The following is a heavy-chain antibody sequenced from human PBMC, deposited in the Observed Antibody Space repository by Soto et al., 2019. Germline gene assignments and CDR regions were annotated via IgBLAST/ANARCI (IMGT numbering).Heavy chain of an antibody. D-gene: IGHD3-10*01. J-gene: IGHJ4*02. CDR2: IWYDGSNK. V-gene: IGHV3-33*01. CDR3: ARAYGDWRYFDY. Sequence: PGGSLRLSCAASGFTFSSYGMHWVRQAPGKGPEWLAVIWYDGSNKYYADSVKGRCTISRDNSKNTLYMQMNSLRAEDTAVYYCARAYGDWRYFDYWGQGTLVTVSS. CDR1: GFTFSSYG.